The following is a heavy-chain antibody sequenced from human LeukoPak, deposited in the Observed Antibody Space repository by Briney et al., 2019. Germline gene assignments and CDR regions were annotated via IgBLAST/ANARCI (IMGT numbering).Heavy chain of an antibody. CDR3: ARRVSGSLYYFDY. V-gene: IGHV4-59*08. CDR2: IYYSGST. Sequence: SETLSLTCTVSGGSISSYSWSWIRQPPGKGLEWIGYIYYSGSTDYNPSLKSRVTISVDTSKNQFSLKLSSVTAADTAVYYCARRVSGSLYYFDYWGQGPLVTVSS. D-gene: IGHD3-10*01. J-gene: IGHJ4*02. CDR1: GGSISSYS.